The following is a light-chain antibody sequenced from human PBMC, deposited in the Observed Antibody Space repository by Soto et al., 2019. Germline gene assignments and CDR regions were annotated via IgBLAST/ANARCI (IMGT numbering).Light chain of an antibody. CDR3: SSYTTSSTLLL. V-gene: IGLV2-14*01. CDR1: SSDIGYYNY. J-gene: IGLJ2*01. Sequence: QSVLTQPASVSGSVGQSITISCTGTSSDIGYYNYVSWYQQHPGKAPKLLIYEVSHRPSGVSDRFSGSKSGNTASLTMSGLQAEDEADYYCSSYTTSSTLLLFGGGTKVTVL. CDR2: EVS.